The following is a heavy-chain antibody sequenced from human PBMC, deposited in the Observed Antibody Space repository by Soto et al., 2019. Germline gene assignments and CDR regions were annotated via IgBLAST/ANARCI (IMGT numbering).Heavy chain of an antibody. D-gene: IGHD2-15*01. CDR2: ISGSGGST. V-gene: IGHV3-23*01. J-gene: IGHJ4*02. CDR1: GFTVSSYA. CDR3: TTIVVVVAANDY. Sequence: WGSLRISCAACGFTVSSYAMSWVRQAPGKGLEWVSAISGSGGSTYYADSVKGRFTISRDDSKNTLYLQMNSLKTEDTAVYYCTTIVVVVAANDYWGQGTLVTVSS.